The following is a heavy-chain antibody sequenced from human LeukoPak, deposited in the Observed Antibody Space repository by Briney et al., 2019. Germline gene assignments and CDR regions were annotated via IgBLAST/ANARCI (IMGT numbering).Heavy chain of an antibody. V-gene: IGHV7-4-1*02. D-gene: IGHD6-13*01. J-gene: IGHJ6*03. CDR3: ARGGSSWPYYYYYYYMDV. Sequence: ASVKVSCKASGYTFTSYDINWVRQATGQGLEWMGWINTNTGNPTYAQGFTGRFVFSLDTSVSTAYLQISSLKAEDTAVYYCARGGSSWPYYYYYYYMDVWGKGTTVTVSS. CDR2: INTNTGNP. CDR1: GYTFTSYD.